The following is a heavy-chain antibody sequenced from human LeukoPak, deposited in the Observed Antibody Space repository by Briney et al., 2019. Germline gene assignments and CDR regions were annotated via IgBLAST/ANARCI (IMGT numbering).Heavy chain of an antibody. CDR3: ARDRGLGWFDP. CDR1: GFTFSSYE. CDR2: ISSSGSTI. V-gene: IGHV3-48*03. D-gene: IGHD5/OR15-5a*01. Sequence: GGSLRLSCAASGFTFSSYEMNWVRQAPGKGLEWVSYISSSGSTIYYADSVKGRFTISRDNAKNSLYLQMNSLRAEDTAVYYCARDRGLGWFDPWGQGTLVTVSS. J-gene: IGHJ5*02.